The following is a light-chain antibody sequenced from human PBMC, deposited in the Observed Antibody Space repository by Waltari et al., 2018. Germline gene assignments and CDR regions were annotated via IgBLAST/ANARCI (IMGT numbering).Light chain of an antibody. CDR2: EVS. CDR3: SSYTSSSTLVV. J-gene: IGLJ2*01. Sequence: QSALTQPASVSVSPGQSLTISCTGTSSDVGGYNSVSWYQQHPGKAPKLMIYEVSNRPSGVSNRFSGSKSGNTASLTISGLQAEDEADYYCSSYTSSSTLVVFGGGTKLTVL. V-gene: IGLV2-14*01. CDR1: SSDVGGYNS.